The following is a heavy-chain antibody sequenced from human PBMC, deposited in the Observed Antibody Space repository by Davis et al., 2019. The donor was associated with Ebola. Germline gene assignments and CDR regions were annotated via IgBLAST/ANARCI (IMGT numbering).Heavy chain of an antibody. D-gene: IGHD2-2*01. CDR3: ARDGIVVPAAHNFDY. Sequence: GESLKISCAASGFTFSNAWMNWVRQAPGKGLEWVSSISSSSSYIYYADSVKGRFTISRDNAKNSLYLQMNSLRAEDTAVYYCARDGIVVPAAHNFDYWGQGTLVTVSS. J-gene: IGHJ4*02. CDR1: GFTFSNAW. CDR2: ISSSSSYI. V-gene: IGHV3-21*01.